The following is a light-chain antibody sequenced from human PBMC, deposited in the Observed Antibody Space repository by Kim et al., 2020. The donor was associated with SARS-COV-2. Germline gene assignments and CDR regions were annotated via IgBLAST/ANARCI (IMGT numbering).Light chain of an antibody. CDR3: SSYAGSNNWV. CDR2: EVS. Sequence: QSALTQPPSASGSPGQSVTISCTGTSSDVGGSNYVSWYQQLPGKAPKLMISEVSKRPSGVPDRFSGSKSGKTASLTVSGLQAEDEADYYCSSYAGSNNWVFGGGTKLTVL. J-gene: IGLJ3*02. CDR1: SSDVGGSNY. V-gene: IGLV2-8*01.